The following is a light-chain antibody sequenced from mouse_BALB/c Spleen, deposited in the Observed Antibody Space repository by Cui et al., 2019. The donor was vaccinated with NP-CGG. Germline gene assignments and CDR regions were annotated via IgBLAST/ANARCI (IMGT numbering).Light chain of an antibody. CDR3: ALWYSNHWV. V-gene: IGLV1*01. CDR2: GTN. CDR1: TGAVTTSNY. J-gene: IGLJ1*01. Sequence: QAVVTLEYVLTTSPGETVTLTCRSSTGAVTTSNYANWVQEKPDHLFTGLIGGTNNRVPGIPARFSGSLIGDKAALTITGAQTEDEAIYFCALWYSNHWVFGGGTKLTVL.